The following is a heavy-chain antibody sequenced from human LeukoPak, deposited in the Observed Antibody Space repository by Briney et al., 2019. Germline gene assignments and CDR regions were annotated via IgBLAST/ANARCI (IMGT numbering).Heavy chain of an antibody. J-gene: IGHJ6*02. CDR1: GYTFTSYG. V-gene: IGHV1-18*01. Sequence: ASVKVSCKASGYTFTSYGISWVRQAPGQGLEWMGWVSAYNGNTNYAQKLQGRVTMTTDTSTSTAYMELRSLRSDDTAVYYCARLGYCSSTSCLYYYHGMDVWGQGTTVTVSS. CDR2: VSAYNGNT. D-gene: IGHD2-2*01. CDR3: ARLGYCSSTSCLYYYHGMDV.